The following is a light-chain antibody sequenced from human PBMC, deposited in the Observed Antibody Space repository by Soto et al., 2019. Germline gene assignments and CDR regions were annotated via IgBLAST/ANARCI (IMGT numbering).Light chain of an antibody. Sequence: DIQMTQSPSSLSASVGNRVTITCRASQSISRWLAWYQQKPGKAPKVLIWDASSLQRGVPSRFSGSGSGTEFTLTISSLQPDDFATYYCQQYNGYSTWTFGQGTKVDIK. CDR3: QQYNGYSTWT. V-gene: IGKV1-5*01. J-gene: IGKJ1*01. CDR1: QSISRW. CDR2: DAS.